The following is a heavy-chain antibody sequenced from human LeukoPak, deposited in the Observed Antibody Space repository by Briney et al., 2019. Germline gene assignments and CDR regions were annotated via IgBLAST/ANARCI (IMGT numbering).Heavy chain of an antibody. CDR2: ICASGGSP. V-gene: IGHV3-23*01. J-gene: IGHJ6*02. D-gene: IGHD3-22*01. Sequence: PGGSLRLSCAASGFTFSSYAMTWVRQAPGKGLEWVSDICASGGSPYYADSVKGRFTISRDNSKNTLYVQMNSLRAEDTAVYYCARDSRYYYDSSGYSREYGMDVWGQGTTVTVSS. CDR3: ARDSRYYYDSSGYSREYGMDV. CDR1: GFTFSSYA.